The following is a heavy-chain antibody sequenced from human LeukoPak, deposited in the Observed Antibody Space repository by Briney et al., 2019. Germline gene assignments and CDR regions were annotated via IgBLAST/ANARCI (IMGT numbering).Heavy chain of an antibody. CDR3: ARSKSDFWSGYYNDY. Sequence: ASVKVSCKASGYTFTGYYMHWVRQAPGQGLEWMGWINPNSGGTNYAQKFQGRVTMTRDTSISTAYMELSRLRSDDTAVYYCARSKSDFWSGYYNDYWGQGTLVTVSS. D-gene: IGHD3-3*01. J-gene: IGHJ4*02. CDR1: GYTFTGYY. CDR2: INPNSGGT. V-gene: IGHV1-2*02.